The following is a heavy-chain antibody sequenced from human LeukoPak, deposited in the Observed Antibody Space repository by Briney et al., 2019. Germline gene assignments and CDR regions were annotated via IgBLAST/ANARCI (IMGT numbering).Heavy chain of an antibody. V-gene: IGHV1-8*01. CDR3: ARFRYDYGDGPDY. Sequence: ASVKVSCKASGYTFTSYDINWVRQAAGQGIEWMGFITPNSGNTGYAQKLQGRVTMTTDNSLSTAYMELSSLRPEDTAVYYCARFRYDYGDGPDYWGQGTLVTVSS. CDR1: GYTFTSYD. J-gene: IGHJ4*02. CDR2: ITPNSGNT. D-gene: IGHD4/OR15-4a*01.